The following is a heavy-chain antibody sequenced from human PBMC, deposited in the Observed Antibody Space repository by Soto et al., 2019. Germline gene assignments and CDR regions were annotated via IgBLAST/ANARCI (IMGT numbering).Heavy chain of an antibody. V-gene: IGHV4-39*01. J-gene: IGHJ4*02. D-gene: IGHD3-22*01. Sequence: KTSETLSLTXTVSGGSISSSSYYWGWIRQPPGKGLEWIGSIYYSGSTYYNPSLKSRVTISVDTSKNQFSLKLSSVTAADTAVYYCARSPYTYYYDSSGYYRGYFDYWGQGTLVTSP. CDR3: ARSPYTYYYDSSGYYRGYFDY. CDR2: IYYSGST. CDR1: GGSISSSSYY.